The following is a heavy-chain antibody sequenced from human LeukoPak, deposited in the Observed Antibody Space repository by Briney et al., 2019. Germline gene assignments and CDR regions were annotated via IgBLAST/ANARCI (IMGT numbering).Heavy chain of an antibody. CDR1: GFTFSSYG. D-gene: IGHD3-22*01. V-gene: IGHV3-23*01. Sequence: GGSLRLSCAASGFTFSSYGMNWVRQAPGKGLEWVSGIGVGGTTYYADSVKGRFTISRDTSKNTLYLQMNSLRVEDTAVYYCAKTQGYYDCWGQGTLVTVSS. J-gene: IGHJ4*02. CDR3: AKTQGYYDC. CDR2: IGVGGTT.